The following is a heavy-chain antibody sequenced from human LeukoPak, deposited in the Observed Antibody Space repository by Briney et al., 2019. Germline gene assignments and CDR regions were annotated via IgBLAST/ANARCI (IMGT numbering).Heavy chain of an antibody. Sequence: SQTLSLTCAISGDSVSSNTAAWNWIRQSPSGGLEWLGRTYYRSKWYNGYVVSVKSRITINADTSKNQFSLQLNSVTPEDTAVYYCARTGDLGPDYWGQGTLVTVSS. CDR2: TYYRSKWYN. V-gene: IGHV6-1*01. CDR3: ARTGDLGPDY. CDR1: GDSVSSNTAA. J-gene: IGHJ4*02. D-gene: IGHD1-26*01.